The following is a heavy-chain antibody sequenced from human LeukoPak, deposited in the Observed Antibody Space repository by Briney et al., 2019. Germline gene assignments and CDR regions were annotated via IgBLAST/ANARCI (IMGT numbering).Heavy chain of an antibody. CDR2: INHSGST. CDR1: AVSFSGYY. Sequence: SETLSLTCAVYAVSFSGYYWSWIRQPPGKGLEWIGEINHSGSTNYNPSLKSRVTISVDTSKNQFSLKLSSVTAADTAVYYCARERVGITIFGVVIAHFDYWGQGTLVTVSS. J-gene: IGHJ4*02. CDR3: ARERVGITIFGVVIAHFDY. V-gene: IGHV4-34*01. D-gene: IGHD3-3*01.